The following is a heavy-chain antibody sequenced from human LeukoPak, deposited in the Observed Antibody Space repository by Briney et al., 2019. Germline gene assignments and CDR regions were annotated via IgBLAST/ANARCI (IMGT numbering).Heavy chain of an antibody. Sequence: KPSETLSLTCTVSGGSISSSSYYWGWIRQPPGKGLEWIGSIYYSGSTYYNPSLKSRVTISVDTSKNQFSLKLSSVTAADTAVYYCARATGDCSSTSCELEGGFDPWGQGTLVTVSS. CDR2: IYYSGST. CDR3: ARATGDCSSTSCELEGGFDP. D-gene: IGHD2-2*01. V-gene: IGHV4-39*07. J-gene: IGHJ5*02. CDR1: GGSISSSSYY.